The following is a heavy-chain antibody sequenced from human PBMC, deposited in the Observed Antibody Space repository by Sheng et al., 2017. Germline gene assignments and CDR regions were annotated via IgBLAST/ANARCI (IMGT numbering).Heavy chain of an antibody. CDR2: MYYSGST. CDR3: ARVAAASVKFDY. D-gene: IGHD6-13*01. CDR1: GGSIINDY. Sequence: QVQLQESGPGLVKPSETLSLTCTVSGGSIINDYWSWIRQPPGKGLEWIGYMYYSGSTNYNPSLKSRVTISADMSKNQFSLKLSSVTAADTAVYYCARVAAASVKFDYWAREPWSPSPQ. V-gene: IGHV4-59*12. J-gene: IGHJ4*02.